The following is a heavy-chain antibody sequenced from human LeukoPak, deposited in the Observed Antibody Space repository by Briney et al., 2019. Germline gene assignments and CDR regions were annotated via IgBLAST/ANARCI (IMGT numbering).Heavy chain of an antibody. Sequence: GGSLRLSCAASGFTFSSSAMSWVRQAPGKGLEWVSAISNNGGYTYYADSVQGRFTISRDNSKSTLCLQMNSLRAEDTAVYYCAKPTWGDGDSSGWSAFDYWGQGTLVTVSS. CDR3: AKPTWGDGDSSGWSAFDY. D-gene: IGHD6-19*01. CDR1: GFTFSSSA. J-gene: IGHJ4*02. CDR2: ISNNGGYT. V-gene: IGHV3-23*01.